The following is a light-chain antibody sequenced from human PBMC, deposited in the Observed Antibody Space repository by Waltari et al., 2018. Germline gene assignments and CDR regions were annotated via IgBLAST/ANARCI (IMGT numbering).Light chain of an antibody. Sequence: QSVLTQPPSASGTPGQRVTISCSGSSSNIGGHSVNWYQQLPGTAPKLLVHSNSQRHSGVPDRFSGSKSGTSVSLTISGLQSEDEADYYCASWDDSLSGYVFGTGTKVTVL. J-gene: IGLJ1*01. V-gene: IGLV1-44*01. CDR3: ASWDDSLSGYV. CDR2: SNS. CDR1: SSNIGGHS.